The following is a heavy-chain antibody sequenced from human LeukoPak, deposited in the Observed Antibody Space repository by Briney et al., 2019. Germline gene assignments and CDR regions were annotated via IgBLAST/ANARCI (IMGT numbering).Heavy chain of an antibody. Sequence: PGGSLRLSCAASGFTFSDHWMSWVRQAPGKGLEWVANIKADGSEKLYVDSVKGRFTISRDNAKKSVYLQMNSLRAEDTAVYYCARDPASPVPSDSWGQGTLATVSS. CDR2: IKADGSEK. CDR3: ARDPASPVPSDS. V-gene: IGHV3-7*05. J-gene: IGHJ4*02. CDR1: GFTFSDHW.